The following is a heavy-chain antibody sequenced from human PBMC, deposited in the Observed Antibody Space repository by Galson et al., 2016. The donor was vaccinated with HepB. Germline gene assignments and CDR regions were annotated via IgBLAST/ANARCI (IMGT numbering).Heavy chain of an antibody. D-gene: IGHD2-8*02. CDR3: VRPPGRAFDI. V-gene: IGHV3-7*03. Sequence: SLRLSCAAYGLPVSNDYMSWVRQAPGKGLEWVANIKQDGSETFYVVSVKGRFTISRDNAKNSLYLQMNSLGVEDTAVYFCVRPPGRAFDIWGQGTTVTVSS. CDR2: IKQDGSET. CDR1: GLPVSNDY. J-gene: IGHJ3*02.